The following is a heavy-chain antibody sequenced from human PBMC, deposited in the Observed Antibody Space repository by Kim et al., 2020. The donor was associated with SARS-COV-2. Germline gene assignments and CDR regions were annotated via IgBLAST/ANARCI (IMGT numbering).Heavy chain of an antibody. V-gene: IGHV4-4*07. CDR2: IYTSGST. Sequence: SETLSLTCTVSGGSISSYYWSWIRQPAGKGLEWIGRIYTSGSTNYNPSLKSRVTMSVDTSKNQFSLKLSSVTAADTAVYYCARLAYDYVWGSYRYTREYYFDYWGQGTLVTVSS. J-gene: IGHJ4*02. D-gene: IGHD3-16*02. CDR3: ARLAYDYVWGSYRYTREYYFDY. CDR1: GGSISSYY.